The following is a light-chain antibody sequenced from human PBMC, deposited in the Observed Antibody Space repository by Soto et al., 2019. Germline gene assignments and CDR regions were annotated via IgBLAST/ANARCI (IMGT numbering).Light chain of an antibody. CDR3: SSYTSISTLA. CDR2: EVS. Sequence: QSALTQPASVSGAPGQSITISCTGTSSDVGGYNYVSWYQQHPGKAPKLMIYEVSNRPSGVSNRFSGSKSGNTASLTISGLPAEDDDDYYCSSYTSISTLAFGGGTKLTVL. V-gene: IGLV2-14*01. J-gene: IGLJ2*01. CDR1: SSDVGGYNY.